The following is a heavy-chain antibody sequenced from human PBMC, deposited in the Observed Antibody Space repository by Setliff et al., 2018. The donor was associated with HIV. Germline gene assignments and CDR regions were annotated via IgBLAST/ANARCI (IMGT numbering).Heavy chain of an antibody. D-gene: IGHD3-10*01. CDR3: ARSIHGGGSEPFDT. Sequence: SETLSLTCAVSGSFINSDYWGWIRQPPGKGLEWIGSIYHSATTYYNPSLWGRVTISIDTSNNQISLRLSSVTAADTAIYYCARSIHGGGSEPFDTWGQGILVTVSS. CDR1: GSFINSDY. CDR2: IYHSATT. J-gene: IGHJ5*02. V-gene: IGHV4-38-2*01.